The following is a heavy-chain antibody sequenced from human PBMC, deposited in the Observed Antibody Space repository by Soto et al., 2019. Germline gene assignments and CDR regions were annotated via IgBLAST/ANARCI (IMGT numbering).Heavy chain of an antibody. V-gene: IGHV4-34*01. CDR3: ARNTVTTGMDV. J-gene: IGHJ6*02. Sequence: QVQLQQWGAGLLKPSETLSLTCAVYGGSFSGYYWSWIRQPPGKGLEWIGEINHSGSTNYNPSLKRRVTISVDTSKNQFSLKLSSVTAADTAVYYCARNTVTTGMDVWGQGTTVTVSS. CDR1: GGSFSGYY. CDR2: INHSGST. D-gene: IGHD4-4*01.